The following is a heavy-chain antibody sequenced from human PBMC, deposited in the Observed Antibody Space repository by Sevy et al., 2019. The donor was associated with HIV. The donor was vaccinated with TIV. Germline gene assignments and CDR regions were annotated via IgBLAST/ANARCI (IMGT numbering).Heavy chain of an antibody. J-gene: IGHJ3*02. CDR2: IAYDGSNK. V-gene: IGHV3-30*04. Sequence: WGSLRLSCTASGFVFSSYAMHWVRQAPGKGLEWVAFIAYDGSNKNYADSVKGRFTLSRDNSTNTLYLQMNSLGAEDTAVYYCARPRFFEWLSSAAFDIWGQGTMVTVSS. CDR3: ARPRFFEWLSSAAFDI. CDR1: GFVFSSYA. D-gene: IGHD3-3*01.